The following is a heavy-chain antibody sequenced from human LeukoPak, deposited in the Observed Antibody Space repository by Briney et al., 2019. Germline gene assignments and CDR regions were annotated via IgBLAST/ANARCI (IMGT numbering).Heavy chain of an antibody. D-gene: IGHD6-13*01. V-gene: IGHV3-23*01. Sequence: GGSLSLSCAASGFTISSYALTWVRQAPGKGLEWVSSIIDSGVSTYYADSVKGRFTISRDNAKNSLYLQMNSLRAEDTAVYYCARAGIAADWVLFWYFDLWGRGTLVTVSS. J-gene: IGHJ2*01. CDR1: GFTISSYA. CDR2: IIDSGVST. CDR3: ARAGIAADWVLFWYFDL.